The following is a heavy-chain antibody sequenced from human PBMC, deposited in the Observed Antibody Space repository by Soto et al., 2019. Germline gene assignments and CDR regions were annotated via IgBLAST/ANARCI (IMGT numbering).Heavy chain of an antibody. CDR2: ISAYNGNT. CDR3: ARYFLIGKLPICFAQ. D-gene: IGHD3-3*01. Sequence: QVLLVQSGAAVKKPGASVKVSCKASGYTLNSYGVSCVRQAHGQGLEWMGWISAYNGNTKYLQNPQGRVTMTIDTTTCSANLEGRSLRSDDTASYYCARYFLIGKLPICFAQWAQGPLFTVSS. CDR1: GYTLNSYG. V-gene: IGHV1-18*01. J-gene: IGHJ4*02.